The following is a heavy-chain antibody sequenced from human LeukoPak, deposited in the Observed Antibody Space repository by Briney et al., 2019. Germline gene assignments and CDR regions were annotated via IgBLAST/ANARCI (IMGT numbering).Heavy chain of an antibody. D-gene: IGHD1-26*01. V-gene: IGHV4-34*01. J-gene: IGHJ4*02. CDR1: GGSFSGYY. CDR3: SKCSGSTYYFDY. Sequence: PSETLSLTCAVSGGSFSGYYWSWIRQPPGKGLEWIWAINRSGSTNYNPSLMSRVSTSSKTYKNQSPYKLSSMTSADNVVFYCSKCSGSTYYFDYWGQRPLVTVSS. CDR2: INRSGST.